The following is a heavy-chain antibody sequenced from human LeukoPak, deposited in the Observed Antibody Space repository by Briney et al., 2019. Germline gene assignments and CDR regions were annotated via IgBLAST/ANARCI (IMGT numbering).Heavy chain of an antibody. CDR2: IKQDESEK. CDR3: AREAKESSGMDV. Sequence: GESLTLSCAVSGFTFSNYWMSWVRQAPGKGLEWVANIKQDESEKHYVDSVKGRFTISRDNAKKSLYLQMNSLRAEDTAVYYCAREAKESSGMDVWGKGTTVTVSS. CDR1: GFTFSNYW. J-gene: IGHJ6*04. V-gene: IGHV3-7*03.